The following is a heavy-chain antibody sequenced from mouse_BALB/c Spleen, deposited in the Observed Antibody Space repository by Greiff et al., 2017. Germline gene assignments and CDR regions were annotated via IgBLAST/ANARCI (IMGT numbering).Heavy chain of an antibody. J-gene: IGHJ4*01. CDR2: ISSGGSYT. CDR1: GFTFSSYT. D-gene: IGHD2-1*01. V-gene: IGHV5-6-4*01. CDR3: TRDDGNYYAMDY. Sequence: EVMLVESGGGLVKPGGSLKLSCAASGFTFSSYTMSWVRQTPEKRLEWVATISSGGSYTYYPDSVKGRFTISRDNAKNTLYLQMSSLKSEDTAMYYCTRDDGNYYAMDYWGQGTSVTVSS.